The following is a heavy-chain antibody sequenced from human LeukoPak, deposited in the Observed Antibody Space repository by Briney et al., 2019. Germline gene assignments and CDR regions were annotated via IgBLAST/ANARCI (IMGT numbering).Heavy chain of an antibody. Sequence: GASVKVSCKASGYTFTGYYMHWVRQAPGQGLEWMGWMSAYNGNTNYAQKLQGRVTMTTDTSTSTAYMELRSLRSDDTAVYYCARGFSMIVVVINLVDDAFDIWGQGTMVTVSS. V-gene: IGHV1-18*04. CDR1: GYTFTGYY. J-gene: IGHJ3*02. CDR3: ARGFSMIVVVINLVDDAFDI. CDR2: MSAYNGNT. D-gene: IGHD3-22*01.